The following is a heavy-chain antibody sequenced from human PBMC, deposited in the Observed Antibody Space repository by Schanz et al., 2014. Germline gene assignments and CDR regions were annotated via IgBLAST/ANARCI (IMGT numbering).Heavy chain of an antibody. V-gene: IGHV1-46*03. CDR1: GYTFTSYY. Sequence: VQLLESGGGLVQPGGSLRLSCAASGYTFTSYYIHWFRQAPGQGLEWMGLINPSVGNTNYAQKFRGRVTMTRDTSTSTVYMELSSLRSEDTAVYFCARGPSTGAFDIWGQGTMVTVSS. CDR2: INPSVGNT. CDR3: ARGPSTGAFDI. J-gene: IGHJ3*02.